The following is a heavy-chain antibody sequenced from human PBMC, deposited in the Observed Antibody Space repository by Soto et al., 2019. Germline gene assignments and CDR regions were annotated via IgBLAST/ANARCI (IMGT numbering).Heavy chain of an antibody. D-gene: IGHD2-2*01. CDR2: INHSGST. Sequence: SETLSLTCAVYGGSFSGYYWSWIRQPPGKGLEWIGEINHSGSTNYNPSLKSRVTISVDTSKNQFSLKLSSVTAADTAVYYCARGVIVVVPAAYYYYYYGMDVWGQGTTVTVSS. CDR3: ARGVIVVVPAAYYYYYYGMDV. V-gene: IGHV4-34*01. J-gene: IGHJ6*02. CDR1: GGSFSGYY.